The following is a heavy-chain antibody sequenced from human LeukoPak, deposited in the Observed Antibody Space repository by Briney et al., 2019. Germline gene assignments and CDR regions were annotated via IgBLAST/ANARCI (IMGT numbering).Heavy chain of an antibody. J-gene: IGHJ4*02. CDR2: IEPKSGGT. Sequence: ASLKVSCKASGYTFSGYYMHWVRQAPGQGLEWMGWIEPKSGGTNYAQNFQGRVTMTRDTSNSTAYMELSRLRSDDTAVYYCAREMGGYDPFDYWGQGTLVTVSS. CDR3: AREMGGYDPFDY. D-gene: IGHD5-12*01. CDR1: GYTFSGYY. V-gene: IGHV1-2*02.